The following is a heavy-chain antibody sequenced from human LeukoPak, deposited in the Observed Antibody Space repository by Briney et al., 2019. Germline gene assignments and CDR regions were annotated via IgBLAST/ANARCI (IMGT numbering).Heavy chain of an antibody. CDR3: ATPIAAAGTSYFDY. CDR2: IYPGDSDT. V-gene: IGHV5-51*01. Sequence: GESLKISCKGSGYSFTSYWIGSVRQLPGKGLEWMGIIYPGDSDTRYSPSFQGQVTISADKSISTAYLQWSSLKASDTAMYYCATPIAAAGTSYFDYWGQGTLVTVSS. J-gene: IGHJ4*02. D-gene: IGHD6-13*01. CDR1: GYSFTSYW.